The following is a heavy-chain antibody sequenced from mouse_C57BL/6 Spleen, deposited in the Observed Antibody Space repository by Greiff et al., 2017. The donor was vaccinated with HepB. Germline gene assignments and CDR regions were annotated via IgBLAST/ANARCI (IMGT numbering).Heavy chain of an antibody. J-gene: IGHJ3*01. V-gene: IGHV1-76*01. CDR1: GYTFTDYY. CDR3: ARSDYYGSSWFAY. CDR2: IYPGNGNT. Sequence: VKLVESGAELVRPGASVKLSCKASGYTFTDYYINWVKQRPGQGLEWIARIYPGNGNTYYNEKFKGKATLTAEKSSSTAYMQLSSLTSEDSAVYFCARSDYYGSSWFAYWGQGTLVTVSA. D-gene: IGHD1-1*01.